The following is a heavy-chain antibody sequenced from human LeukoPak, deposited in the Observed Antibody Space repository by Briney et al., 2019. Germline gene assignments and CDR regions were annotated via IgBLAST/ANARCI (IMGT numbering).Heavy chain of an antibody. J-gene: IGHJ4*02. CDR3: ARDSGSSFDY. CDR1: GFTFSSYG. V-gene: IGHV3-66*01. Sequence: GGSLRLSCAASGFTFSSYGMHWVRQAPGKGLEWVSVIYSGGSTYYADSVKGRFTISRDNSKNTLYLQTNSLRAEDTAVYYCARDSGSSFDYWGQGTLVTVSS. D-gene: IGHD1-26*01. CDR2: IYSGGST.